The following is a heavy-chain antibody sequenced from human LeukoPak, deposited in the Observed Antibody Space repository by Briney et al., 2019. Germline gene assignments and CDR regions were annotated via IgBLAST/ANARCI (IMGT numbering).Heavy chain of an antibody. D-gene: IGHD1-26*01. J-gene: IGHJ4*02. CDR1: GFTFSSYG. CDR3: ARDRRVGAIAYYFDY. V-gene: IGHV3-33*01. CDR2: IWYDGSNK. Sequence: GGSLRLSCAASGFTFSSYGMHWVRQAPGKGLEWVAVIWYDGSNKYYADSVKGRFTISRDNSKNTLYLQMNSLRAEDTAVYYCARDRRVGAIAYYFDYWGQGTLVTVSS.